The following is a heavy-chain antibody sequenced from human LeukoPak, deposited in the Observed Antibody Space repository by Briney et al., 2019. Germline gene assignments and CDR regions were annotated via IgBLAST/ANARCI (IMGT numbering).Heavy chain of an antibody. CDR2: ISGSGGGT. V-gene: IGHV3-23*01. CDR3: AKDRSSGWYDY. Sequence: GGSLRLSCVASGFTFSSYAMSWVRQAPGKGLEWVSGISGSGGGTYYADSVKGRFTISRDNSKNTLYLKMNSLRAEDTAVYYCAKDRSSGWYDYWGQGTLVTVSS. D-gene: IGHD6-19*01. CDR1: GFTFSSYA. J-gene: IGHJ4*02.